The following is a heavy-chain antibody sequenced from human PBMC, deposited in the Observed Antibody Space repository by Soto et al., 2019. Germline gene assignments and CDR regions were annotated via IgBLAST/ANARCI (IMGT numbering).Heavy chain of an antibody. CDR3: ARTRSFTLGFYYDGMDV. CDR2: IYPGDSDT. CDR1: GYSFASYW. Sequence: GESLNISCQGSGYSFASYWIGWVRQMPGKDLEWMGIIYPGDSDTRYSPSFRGQVTISADTSLRTAYLQWTSLKASDTALYYCARTRSFTLGFYYDGMDVWGQGTTVTVSS. D-gene: IGHD6-6*01. V-gene: IGHV5-51*01. J-gene: IGHJ6*02.